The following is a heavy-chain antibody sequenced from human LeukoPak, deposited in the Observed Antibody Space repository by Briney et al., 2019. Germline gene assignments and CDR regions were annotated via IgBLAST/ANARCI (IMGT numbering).Heavy chain of an antibody. D-gene: IGHD2-2*01. J-gene: IGHJ4*02. Sequence: SVKVSCKASGGTFSSYAISWVRQAPGQGLEWMGGIIPIFGTANYAQKFQGRVTITADESTSTAYMELSSLRSEDTAVYYCARAGVYCSSTSCYRTPLDYWGQGTLVTVSS. CDR3: ARAGVYCSSTSCYRTPLDY. CDR2: IIPIFGTA. CDR1: GGTFSSYA. V-gene: IGHV1-69*01.